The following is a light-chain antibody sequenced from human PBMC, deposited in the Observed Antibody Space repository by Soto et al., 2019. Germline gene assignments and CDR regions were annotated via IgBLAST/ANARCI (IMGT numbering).Light chain of an antibody. V-gene: IGLV1-44*01. CDR1: SSKFGSDT. CDR2: GNN. Sequence: QSVLTHPPSASGTPGQWVTISCSGSSSKFGSDTVSCYQQVPGTAPKLLIFGNNQRPSGVPDRVSGSKSGTSAILAIRRLQSEDEADYFCATWVVRLQGLVFGGGTKVTV. J-gene: IGLJ2*01. CDR3: ATWVVRLQGLV.